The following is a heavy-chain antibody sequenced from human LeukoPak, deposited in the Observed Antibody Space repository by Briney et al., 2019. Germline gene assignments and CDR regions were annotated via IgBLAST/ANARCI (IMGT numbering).Heavy chain of an antibody. CDR1: GFTFSSYA. V-gene: IGHV3-30-3*01. D-gene: IGHD6-13*01. CDR3: ASSPSIAAAANDY. Sequence: GGSLRLSCAASGFTFSSYAMHWVRQAPGKGLEWVAVISYDGSNKYYADSVKGRFTISRDNSKNTLYPQMNSLRAEDTAVYYCASSPSIAAAANDYWGQGTLVTVSS. J-gene: IGHJ4*02. CDR2: ISYDGSNK.